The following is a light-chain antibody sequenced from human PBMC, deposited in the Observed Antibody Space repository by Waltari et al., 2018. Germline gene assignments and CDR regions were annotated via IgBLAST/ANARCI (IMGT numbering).Light chain of an antibody. Sequence: QSALTQPASVSGSPGQSITISCTGTSSDVGSYNLVSWYQQHPGKAPKLMIYEVSKRPSGVSNRVSGSKSGNTASLTISGLQAEDEADYYCCSYAGSFGGGTKLTVL. CDR3: CSYAGS. J-gene: IGLJ2*01. V-gene: IGLV2-23*02. CDR2: EVS. CDR1: SSDVGSYNL.